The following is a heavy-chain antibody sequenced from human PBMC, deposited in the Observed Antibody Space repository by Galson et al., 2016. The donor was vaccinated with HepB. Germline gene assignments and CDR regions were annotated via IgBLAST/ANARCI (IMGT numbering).Heavy chain of an antibody. V-gene: IGHV2-5*02. D-gene: IGHD4-11*01. Sequence: PALVKPTQTLTLTCTFSGFSFNTGAVGVGWIRQPPGRALEWLALIYWDGDKRYNSSLRSRLTISRDTSENQVVLTLADMDPVDTATYFCLYRPTVTTFYFHDWGPGTRVTVSS. CDR2: IYWDGDK. CDR3: LYRPTVTTFYFHD. J-gene: IGHJ4*01. CDR1: GFSFNTGAVG.